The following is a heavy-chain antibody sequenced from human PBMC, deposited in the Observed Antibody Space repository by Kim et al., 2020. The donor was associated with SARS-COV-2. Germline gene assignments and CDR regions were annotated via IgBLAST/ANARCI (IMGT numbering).Heavy chain of an antibody. CDR2: IYPGDSDT. Sequence: GESLKISCQGSGYSFTSYWIGWVRQMPGKGLEWMGIIYPGDSDTRYSPSFQGQVTISADKSISTAYLQWSSLKASDTAMYYCARQLVGATGGNWFDPWGQGTLVTVSS. CDR3: ARQLVGATGGNWFDP. J-gene: IGHJ5*02. CDR1: GYSFTSYW. D-gene: IGHD1-26*01. V-gene: IGHV5-51*01.